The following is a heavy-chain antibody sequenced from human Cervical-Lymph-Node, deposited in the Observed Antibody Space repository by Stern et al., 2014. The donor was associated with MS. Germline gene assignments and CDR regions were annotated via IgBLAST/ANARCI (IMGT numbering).Heavy chain of an antibody. J-gene: IGHJ6*04. CDR2: SHPVDYDL. CDR1: GYSFPAYW. V-gene: IGHV5-51*01. D-gene: IGHD6-6*01. CDR3: ARQEGSRHYGLDV. Sequence: EVQLVQSGAAVKKSGESLKISCKGSGYSFPAYWIAWVRQMPGKGLEWMGISHPVDYDLRYTPAFQAQVTLSADNSTRTAYLQWSSLKASDPAMYYCARQEGSRHYGLDVWGKGTTVTVSS.